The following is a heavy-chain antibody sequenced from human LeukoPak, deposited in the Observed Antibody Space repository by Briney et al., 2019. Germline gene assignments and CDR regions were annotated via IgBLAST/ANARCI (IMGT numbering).Heavy chain of an antibody. CDR3: ARQEGRRSYGYYYYY. J-gene: IGHJ4*02. CDR1: GYSFTSYW. CDR2: IYPGDSDT. D-gene: IGHD3-22*01. V-gene: IGHV5-51*01. Sequence: GESLKISCQGSGYSFTSYWIGWVRQMPGKGLEWMGIIYPGDSDTRYSPSFQGQVTISADKSISTAYLQWSSLKASDTAMYYCARQEGRRSYGYYYYYWGQGTLVTVSS.